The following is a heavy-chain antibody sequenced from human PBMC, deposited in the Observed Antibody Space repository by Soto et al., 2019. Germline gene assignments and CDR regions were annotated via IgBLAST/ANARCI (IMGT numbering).Heavy chain of an antibody. CDR1: GFTFSDYY. J-gene: IGHJ4*02. D-gene: IGHD1-20*01. V-gene: IGHV3-11*01. Sequence: HVQLVESGGGLVKPGESLRLSCAASGFTFSDYYMIWIRQAPGKGLEWVSYISGSGEMTHYADSVKGRFTISRDNAKNTLYLQMESLRAEDTALYYCARSEMTYNWNDWGQGALVTVSS. CDR2: ISGSGEMT. CDR3: ARSEMTYNWND.